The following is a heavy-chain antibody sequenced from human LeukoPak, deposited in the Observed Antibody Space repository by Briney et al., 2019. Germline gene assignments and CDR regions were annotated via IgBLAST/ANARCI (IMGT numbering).Heavy chain of an antibody. D-gene: IGHD3-10*01. J-gene: IGHJ5*02. CDR2: MNPNSGNT. V-gene: IGHV1-8*02. Sequence: GASVKVSCKASGYTFTGYYMHWVRQAPGQGLEWMGWMNPNSGNTGYAQKFQGRVTMTRNTSISTAYMELSSLRSEDTAVYYCARGRSYYGSGSPGWFDPWGQGTLVTVSS. CDR1: GYTFTGYY. CDR3: ARGRSYYGSGSPGWFDP.